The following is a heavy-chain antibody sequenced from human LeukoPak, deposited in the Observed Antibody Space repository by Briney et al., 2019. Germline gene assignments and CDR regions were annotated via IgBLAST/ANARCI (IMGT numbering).Heavy chain of an antibody. V-gene: IGHV1-3*01. J-gene: IGHJ6*02. CDR2: ISAGNGNT. Sequence: ASVKVSCTASGYTFTSYAMHWVRQAPGQRLEWMGWISAGNGNTKYSQKFQGRVTITRDTSASTAYMELSSLRSEDTAVYYCARDLQWLGYYYYYGMDVWGQGTTVTVSS. CDR1: GYTFTSYA. D-gene: IGHD6-19*01. CDR3: ARDLQWLGYYYYYGMDV.